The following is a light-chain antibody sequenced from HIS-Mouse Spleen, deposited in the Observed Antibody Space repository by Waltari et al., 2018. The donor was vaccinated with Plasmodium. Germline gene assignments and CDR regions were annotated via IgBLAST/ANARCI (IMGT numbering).Light chain of an antibody. J-gene: IGKJ1*01. CDR1: QSISSY. CDR2: AAS. Sequence: DIQMTQSPSSLSASVGDRVTITCRASQSISSYLNWYQQKPGKATKLLIYAASSLQSGVPSRFSGSGSGTDFTLTISSLQPEDFATYNCQQSYSTWTFGQGTKVEIE. CDR3: QQSYSTWT. V-gene: IGKV1-39*01.